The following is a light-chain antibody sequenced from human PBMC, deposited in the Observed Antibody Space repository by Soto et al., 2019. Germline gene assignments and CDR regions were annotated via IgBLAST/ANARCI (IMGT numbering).Light chain of an antibody. Sequence: DIQLTQSPSFLSASVGDRVTITCRASQGIRDFLAWYQQKPGKAPKLLIYAAPTLQAGVPTRFSGFASGTDFTLTINNLQPADSATYYCQQFNVYPLTFGGGTKVEIK. CDR2: AAP. CDR3: QQFNVYPLT. V-gene: IGKV1-9*01. CDR1: QGIRDF. J-gene: IGKJ4*01.